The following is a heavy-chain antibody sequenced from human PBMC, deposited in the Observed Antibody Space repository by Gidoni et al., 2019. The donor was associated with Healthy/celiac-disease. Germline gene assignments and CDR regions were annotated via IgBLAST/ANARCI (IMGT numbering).Heavy chain of an antibody. CDR3: AREGYYGSGANWFDP. Sequence: QVQLVQSGAEVKQPGSSVQVSCKASGGTFSSYAISWVRQAPGQGLEWMGGIIPIFGTANYAQKFQGRVTITADESTSTAYMELSSLRSEDTAVYYCAREGYYGSGANWFDPWGQGTLVTVSS. J-gene: IGHJ5*02. V-gene: IGHV1-69*01. CDR2: IIPIFGTA. CDR1: GGTFSSYA. D-gene: IGHD3-10*01.